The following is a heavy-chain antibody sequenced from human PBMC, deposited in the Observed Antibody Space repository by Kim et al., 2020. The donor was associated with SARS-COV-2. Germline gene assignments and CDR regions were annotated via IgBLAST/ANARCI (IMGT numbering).Heavy chain of an antibody. D-gene: IGHD6-19*01. CDR1: GGSISSGGYY. Sequence: SETLSLTCTVSGGSISSGGYYCSWIRQHPGKGLEWIGYIYYSGSTYYNPSLKSRVTISVDTSKNQFSLKLSSVTAADTAVYYCARDFRQYSSGWSSPFDPWGQGTLVTVSS. CDR3: ARDFRQYSSGWSSPFDP. CDR2: IYYSGST. J-gene: IGHJ5*02. V-gene: IGHV4-31*03.